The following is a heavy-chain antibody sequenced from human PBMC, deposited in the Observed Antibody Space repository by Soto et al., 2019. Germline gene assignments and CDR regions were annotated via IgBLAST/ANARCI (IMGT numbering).Heavy chain of an antibody. CDR3: AKDLRDYVWGSSFDY. D-gene: IGHD3-16*01. J-gene: IGHJ4*02. CDR1: GFTFSSYA. V-gene: IGHV3-23*01. Sequence: HPGGSLRLSCAASGFTFSSYAMSWVRQAPGKGLEWVSAISGSGGSTYYADSVKGRFTISRDNSKNTLYLQMNSLRAEDTAVYYCAKDLRDYVWGSSFDYWGQGTLVTVSS. CDR2: ISGSGGST.